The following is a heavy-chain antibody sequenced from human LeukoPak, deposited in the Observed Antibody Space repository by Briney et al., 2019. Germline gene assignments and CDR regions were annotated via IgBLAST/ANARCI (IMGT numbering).Heavy chain of an antibody. D-gene: IGHD2-21*01. CDR2: IYHSGGT. J-gene: IGHJ5*02. CDR1: GGSISSGGYS. CDR3: PSYVIWFDP. Sequence: PSETLSLTCAVSGGSISSGGYSWSWIRQPPGKGLEWIGYIYHSGGTYYNPSLKSRVTISVDRSKNQFSLKLSSVTAADTAVYYCPSYVIWFDPWGQGTLVTVSS. V-gene: IGHV4-30-2*01.